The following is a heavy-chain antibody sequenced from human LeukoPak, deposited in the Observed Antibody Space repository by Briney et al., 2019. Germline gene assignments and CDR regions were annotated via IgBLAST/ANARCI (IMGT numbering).Heavy chain of an antibody. D-gene: IGHD3-10*01. CDR1: GFTFSNYW. CDR2: IKQDGSEK. CDR3: AKGFGESPRTDAFDI. V-gene: IGHV3-7*01. Sequence: PGGSLRLSCAASGFTFSNYWMNWVRQAPGKGLEWVANIKQDGSEKYYVDSVKGRFTVSRDNTKNSLYLQMNSLRAEDTAVYYCAKGFGESPRTDAFDIWGQGTMVTVSS. J-gene: IGHJ3*02.